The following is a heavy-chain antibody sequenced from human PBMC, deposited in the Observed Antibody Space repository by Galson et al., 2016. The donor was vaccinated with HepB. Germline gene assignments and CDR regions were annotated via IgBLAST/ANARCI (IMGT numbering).Heavy chain of an antibody. CDR3: ARNQFAITTIKDAIDL. D-gene: IGHD1/OR15-1a*01. V-gene: IGHV3-9*01. Sequence: SLRLSCAASGFTFNNYAMHWVREVPGKGLEWVSSISWHSANIFYADSVEGRFTISRDNGKNSLYLQMDSLRTEDTALYFCARNQFAITTIKDAIDLWGQGTMVTVSS. CDR1: GFTFNNYA. J-gene: IGHJ3*01. CDR2: ISWHSANI.